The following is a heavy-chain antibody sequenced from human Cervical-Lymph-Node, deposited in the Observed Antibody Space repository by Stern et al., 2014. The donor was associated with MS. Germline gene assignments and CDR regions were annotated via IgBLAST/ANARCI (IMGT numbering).Heavy chain of an antibody. CDR2: IHPGVSET. CDR3: ARQTTAWASDV. D-gene: IGHD1-14*01. V-gene: IGHV5-51*01. Sequence: EVQLVESGAELIRPGESLKISCKGSGFKFSIYWIAWVRQLPGKGLEWMGIIHPGVSETRYSQTFQGQVTMSADKSTSTAYLQWSTLNASDTAMYFCARQTTAWASDVWGQGTLVTVSS. J-gene: IGHJ4*02. CDR1: GFKFSIYW.